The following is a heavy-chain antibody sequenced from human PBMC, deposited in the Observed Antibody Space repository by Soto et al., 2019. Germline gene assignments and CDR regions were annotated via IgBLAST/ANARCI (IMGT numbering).Heavy chain of an antibody. CDR2: ISAYNGNT. CDR1: GYTFTSYG. J-gene: IGHJ6*02. Sequence: GASVKVYCKASGYTFTSYGISWVRQAPGQGLEWMGWISAYNGNTNYARKLQGRVTMTTDTSTSTAYMELRSLRSDDTAVYYCARDGAEQPESKHLYYYYGMDVWGQGTTVTVSS. CDR3: ARDGAEQPESKHLYYYYGMDV. V-gene: IGHV1-18*01. D-gene: IGHD6-13*01.